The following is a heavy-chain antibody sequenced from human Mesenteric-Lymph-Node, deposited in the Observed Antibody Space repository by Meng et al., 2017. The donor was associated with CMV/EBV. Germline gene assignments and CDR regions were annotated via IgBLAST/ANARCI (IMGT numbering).Heavy chain of an antibody. J-gene: IGHJ6*02. V-gene: IGHV1-69*04. CDR3: ARDVDIVVVPAARYGMDV. Sequence: SVKVSCKASGYTFTGYYMHWVRQAPGQGLEWMGRIIPILGIASYAQKFQGRVTITADKSTSTAYMELSSLRSEDTAVYYCARDVDIVVVPAARYGMDVWGQGTTVTVSS. D-gene: IGHD2-2*01. CDR1: GYTFTGYY. CDR2: IIPILGIA.